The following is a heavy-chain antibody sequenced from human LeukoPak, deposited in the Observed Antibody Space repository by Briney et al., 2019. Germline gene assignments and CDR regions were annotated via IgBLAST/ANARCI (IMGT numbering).Heavy chain of an antibody. V-gene: IGHV5-51*01. J-gene: IGHJ4*02. CDR2: IYPGHSHV. D-gene: IGHD3-22*01. Sequence: GDSLKISCSGSGYTFTNYNIAWVRQMPGKGLEFMGIIYPGHSHVTYSPSFQGQGTISADKSVSTTYLQWSSLKASDTAIYYCSRLDEGFYYDGGGFLYWGQGTLLAVSS. CDR3: SRLDEGFYYDGGGFLY. CDR1: GYTFTNYN.